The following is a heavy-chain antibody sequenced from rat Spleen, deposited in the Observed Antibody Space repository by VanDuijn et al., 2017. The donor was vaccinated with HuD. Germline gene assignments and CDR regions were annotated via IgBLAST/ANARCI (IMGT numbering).Heavy chain of an antibody. CDR2: ISTGGGNT. CDR1: GFTFNNYG. V-gene: IGHV5S14*01. D-gene: IGHD1-1*01. CDR3: ARHPITTVSYYFDY. J-gene: IGHJ2*01. Sequence: EVQLVESGGGLVQSGRSLKLSCAVSGFTFNNYGMAWVRQTPTKGLEWVASISTGGGNTYYQDSVKGRFTISRDNAKNSQYLQMDSLRSEDTATYYCARHPITTVSYYFDYWGQGVMVTVSS.